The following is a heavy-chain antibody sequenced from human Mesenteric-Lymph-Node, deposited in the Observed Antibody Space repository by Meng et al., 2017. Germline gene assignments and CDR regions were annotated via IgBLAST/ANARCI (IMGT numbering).Heavy chain of an antibody. CDR3: ARDRKHYGERGWFDP. D-gene: IGHD4-17*01. J-gene: IGHJ5*02. CDR1: GGSISSGDYY. CDR2: IYYSGST. V-gene: IGHV4-30-4*01. Sequence: QHQEAGPGLVPPSTTLSLPCIVSGGSISSGDYYWSWIRQPPGKGLEWIGYIYYSGSTYSNASLKSRVTISIDRSKNQFSLKLSSVTAADTAVYYCARDRKHYGERGWFDPWGQGTLVTVSS.